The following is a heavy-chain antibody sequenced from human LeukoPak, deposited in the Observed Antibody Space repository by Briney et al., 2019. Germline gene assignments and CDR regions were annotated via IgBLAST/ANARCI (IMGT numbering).Heavy chain of an antibody. Sequence: PGRSLRLSCAASGFTFSSCGMQWVRQAPGKGLEWVSIISSAGTTYYADSVKGRFTISRDNSKNTVYLQVNSLRDEDTAVYYCARDLEAANTYYFDYWGQGTMVTVSS. V-gene: IGHV3-66*01. D-gene: IGHD6-13*01. CDR2: ISSAGTT. CDR3: ARDLEAANTYYFDY. CDR1: GFTFSSCG. J-gene: IGHJ4*02.